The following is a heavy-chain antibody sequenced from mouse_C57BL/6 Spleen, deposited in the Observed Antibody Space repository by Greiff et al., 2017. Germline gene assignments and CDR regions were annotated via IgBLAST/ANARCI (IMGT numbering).Heavy chain of an antibody. J-gene: IGHJ4*01. CDR3: ARHSTYYYAMDY. Sequence: VKLMESGAELVKPGASVKMSCKASGYTFTTYPIEWMKQNHGKSLEWIGNFHPYNDDTKYNEKFKGKATLTVEKSSSPVYLELSRLTSYDSAVYYCARHSTYYYAMDYWGQGTSVTVSS. CDR2: FHPYNDDT. CDR1: GYTFTTYP. V-gene: IGHV1-47*01. D-gene: IGHD5-1*01.